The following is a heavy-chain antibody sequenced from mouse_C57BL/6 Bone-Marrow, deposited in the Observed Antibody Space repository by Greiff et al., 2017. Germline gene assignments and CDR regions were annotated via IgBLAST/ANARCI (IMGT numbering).Heavy chain of an antibody. J-gene: IGHJ3*01. CDR3: ARKGYYLFAY. CDR1: GYTFTSYW. CDR2: IHPNSGST. D-gene: IGHD2-12*01. V-gene: IGHV1-64*01. Sequence: VQRVESGAELVKPGASVKLSCKASGYTFTSYWMHWVKQRPGQGLEWIGMIHPNSGSTNYNEKFKSKATLTVDKSSSTAYMQLSSLTSEDSAVYYCARKGYYLFAYWGQGTLVTVSA.